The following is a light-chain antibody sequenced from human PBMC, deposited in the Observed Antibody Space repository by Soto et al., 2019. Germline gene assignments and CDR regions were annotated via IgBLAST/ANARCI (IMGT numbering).Light chain of an antibody. Sequence: QSVLTQPASVSGSPGQSITISCTGTSSDVGAYNYVSWYQQHPGKAPKLMIYDVSNRPSGVSDRFSGSKSGNTASLTISGLQAEDEADYYCSSYTTSSPMFGGGTQRTVL. V-gene: IGLV2-14*03. CDR2: DVS. J-gene: IGLJ3*02. CDR1: SSDVGAYNY. CDR3: SSYTTSSPM.